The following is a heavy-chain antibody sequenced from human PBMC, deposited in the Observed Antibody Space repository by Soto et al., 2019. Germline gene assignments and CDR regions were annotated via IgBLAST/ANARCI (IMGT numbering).Heavy chain of an antibody. Sequence: ASVKVSCKASGYTFTSYYMHWVRQAPGQGLEWMGIINPSGGSTSYAQKFQGRVTMTRDTSTSTVYMELSSLRSEDTAVYYCARDSCSGGSCYLGSGANWFDPWGQGTLVTVSS. CDR1: GYTFTSYY. V-gene: IGHV1-46*01. CDR3: ARDSCSGGSCYLGSGANWFDP. D-gene: IGHD2-15*01. J-gene: IGHJ5*02. CDR2: INPSGGST.